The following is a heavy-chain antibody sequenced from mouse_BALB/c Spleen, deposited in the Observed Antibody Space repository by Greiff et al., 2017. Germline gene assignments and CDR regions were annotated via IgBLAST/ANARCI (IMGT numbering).Heavy chain of an antibody. J-gene: IGHJ2*01. CDR3: ARYGGYYFDY. CDR2: IWAGGST. CDR1: GFSLTSYG. D-gene: IGHD1-1*01. V-gene: IGHV2-9*02. Sequence: VQLVESGPGLVAPSQSLSITCTVSGFSLTSYGVHWVRQPPGKGLEWLGVIWAGGSTNYNSALMSRLSISKDNSKSQVFLKMNSLQTDDTAMYYCARYGGYYFDYWGQGTTLTVSS.